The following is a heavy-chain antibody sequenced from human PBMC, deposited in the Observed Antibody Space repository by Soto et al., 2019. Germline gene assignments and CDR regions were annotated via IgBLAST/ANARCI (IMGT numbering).Heavy chain of an antibody. J-gene: IGHJ5*02. CDR1: GYTFTGYY. D-gene: IGHD6-13*01. Sequence: GASVKVSCKASGYTFTGYYMHWVRQAPGQGLEWMGWINPNSGGTNYAQKFQGWVTMTRDTSISTAYMELSRLRSDDTAVYYRARGNGSSWYLGWFDPWGQGTLVTVSS. CDR3: ARGNGSSWYLGWFDP. CDR2: INPNSGGT. V-gene: IGHV1-2*04.